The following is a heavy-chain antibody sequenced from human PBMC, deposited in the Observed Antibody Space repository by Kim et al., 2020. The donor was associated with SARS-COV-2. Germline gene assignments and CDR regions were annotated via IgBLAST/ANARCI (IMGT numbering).Heavy chain of an antibody. J-gene: IGHJ4*02. D-gene: IGHD1-26*01. Sequence: DHNPSLKGRVTMSVDTSKNQFSLKLSSVTAADTAVYYCARREGGSNYFDYWGQGTLVTVSS. V-gene: IGHV4-59*08. CDR3: ARREGGSNYFDY.